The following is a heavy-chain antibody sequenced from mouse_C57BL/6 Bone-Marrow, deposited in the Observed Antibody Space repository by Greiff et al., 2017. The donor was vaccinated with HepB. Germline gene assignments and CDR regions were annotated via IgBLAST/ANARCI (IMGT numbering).Heavy chain of an antibody. J-gene: IGHJ2*01. Sequence: EVMLVESGGGLVQPKGSLKLSCAASGFSFNTYAMNWVRQAPGKGLEWVARIRSKSNNYATYYADSVKDRFTISRDDSESMLYLQMNNLKTEDTAMYYCVRDGDGYPFDYGGQGTTLTVSS. CDR2: IRSKSNNYAT. CDR1: GFSFNTYA. V-gene: IGHV10-1*01. CDR3: VRDGDGYPFDY. D-gene: IGHD2-3*01.